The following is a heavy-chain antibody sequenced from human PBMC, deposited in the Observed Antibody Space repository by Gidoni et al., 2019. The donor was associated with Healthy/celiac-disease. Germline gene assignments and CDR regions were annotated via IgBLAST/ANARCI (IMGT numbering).Heavy chain of an antibody. CDR3: ARDKGYNYVPSCMDV. J-gene: IGHJ6*02. CDR1: GFTFNSFT. CDR2: ISTSSVYI. Sequence: EVQVVESGGGLVKPGGSLRLSCAASGFTFNSFTMNWVRQAPGKGLEWVSSISTSSVYIYYADSVKGRFTISRDNAKNSLYLQMNSLRAEDTAVYYCARDKGYNYVPSCMDVWGQGTTVTVSS. V-gene: IGHV3-21*06. D-gene: IGHD5-12*01.